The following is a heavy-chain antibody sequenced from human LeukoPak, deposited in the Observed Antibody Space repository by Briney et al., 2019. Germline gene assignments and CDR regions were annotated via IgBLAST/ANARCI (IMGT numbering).Heavy chain of an antibody. V-gene: IGHV3-11*05. CDR2: ISSSSSYT. CDR1: GYTFSDYY. D-gene: IGHD6-13*01. Sequence: KPGGSLRLSCAASGYTFSDYYMSWIRQAPGKGLEWVSYISSSSSYTNYADSVKGRFTISRDNAKNSLYLQMNSLRAEDTAVYYCARDGYSSSWYWFDYSGQGTLVTVSS. CDR3: ARDGYSSSWYWFDY. J-gene: IGHJ4*02.